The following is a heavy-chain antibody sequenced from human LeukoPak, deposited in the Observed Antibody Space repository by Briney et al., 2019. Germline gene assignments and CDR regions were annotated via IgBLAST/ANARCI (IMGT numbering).Heavy chain of an antibody. J-gene: IGHJ6*03. CDR3: ARGFYYYYMDV. V-gene: IGHV4-4*02. CDR2: IFHSGST. CDR1: GGSISSTNW. Sequence: KTSETLSLTCAVSGGSISSTNWWAWVRQPPGKGLEWIGEIFHSGSTNYNPSLKSRVTMSVDKSKNQFSLRLSSVTAADTAVYYCARGFYYYYMDVWGKGTTVTISS.